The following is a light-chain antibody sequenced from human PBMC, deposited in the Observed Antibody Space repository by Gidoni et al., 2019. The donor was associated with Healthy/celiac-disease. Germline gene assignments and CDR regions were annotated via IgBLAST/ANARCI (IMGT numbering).Light chain of an antibody. V-gene: IGKV3-11*01. CDR3: QQRRNCPSFT. CDR1: QSVSSY. Sequence: EIVLTQSPATMSLSPGERATLSCRASQSVSSYLAWYQQKPGQTPSLLLYYASTRAPSVPPRFSGSGSATDFTPTISSLEPAEFAVYYCQQRRNCPSFTFGPGTKVDIK. J-gene: IGKJ3*01. CDR2: YAS.